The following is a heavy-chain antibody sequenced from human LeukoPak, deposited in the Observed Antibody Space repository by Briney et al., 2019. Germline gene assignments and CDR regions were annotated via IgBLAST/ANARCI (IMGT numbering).Heavy chain of an antibody. Sequence: PGGSLRLSCAASGFTFSSYGMNWVRQAPGKGLEWVSSISSRSSYIYYADSVKGRFTISRDNAKNSLYLQMNSLRAEDTAVYYCARREQLVLPYYYGMDVWGQGTTVTVSS. CDR1: GFTFSSYG. V-gene: IGHV3-21*01. CDR3: ARREQLVLPYYYGMDV. D-gene: IGHD6-13*01. CDR2: ISSRSSYI. J-gene: IGHJ6*02.